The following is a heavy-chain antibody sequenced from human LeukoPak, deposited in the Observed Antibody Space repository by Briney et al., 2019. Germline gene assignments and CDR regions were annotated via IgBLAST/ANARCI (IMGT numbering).Heavy chain of an antibody. CDR2: ISAYNGNT. J-gene: IGHJ4*02. CDR3: ARGGYYDFWSGYYSPVDFYFDY. Sequence: ASVKVSCKASGYTFTSYGISWVRQAPGQGLEWMGWISAYNGNTNYAQKLQGRVTMTTDTSTSTAYMELRSLRSDDTAVYDCARGGYYDFWSGYYSPVDFYFDYWGQGTLVTVSS. CDR1: GYTFTSYG. V-gene: IGHV1-18*01. D-gene: IGHD3-3*01.